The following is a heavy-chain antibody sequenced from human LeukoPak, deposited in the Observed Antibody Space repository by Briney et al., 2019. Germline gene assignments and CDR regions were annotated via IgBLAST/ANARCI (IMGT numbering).Heavy chain of an antibody. D-gene: IGHD3-10*01. CDR1: GFTFSSYW. CDR3: ARGSMVRGVITLLFDY. J-gene: IGHJ4*02. CDR2: INSDGSST. Sequence: PGGSLRLSCAASGFTFSSYWMHWVRQAPGKGLVWVSRINSDGSSTSYADSVKGRFTISRDNAKNTLYLQMNSLRAEDTAVYYCARGSMVRGVITLLFDYWGQGTLVTVSS. V-gene: IGHV3-74*01.